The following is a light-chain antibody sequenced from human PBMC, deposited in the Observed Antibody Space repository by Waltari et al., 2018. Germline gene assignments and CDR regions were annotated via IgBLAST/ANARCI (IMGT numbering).Light chain of an antibody. CDR3: QQSYSSPYT. J-gene: IGKJ2*01. CDR1: QSISNY. Sequence: DIQMTQSPSSLSASVGDRITITCRASQSISNYLNWYQQKPGKGPKLLIYVASSLQSGVPSRFSGSGSGTDFTLTISSLQREDFATYFCQQSYSSPYTFGQGTKLEIK. V-gene: IGKV1-39*01. CDR2: VAS.